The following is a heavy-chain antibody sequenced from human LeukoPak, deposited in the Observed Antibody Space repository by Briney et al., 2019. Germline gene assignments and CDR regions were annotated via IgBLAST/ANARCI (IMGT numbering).Heavy chain of an antibody. CDR3: ARVGAAYKDSNS. J-gene: IGHJ4*02. CDR1: GYTFTAVF. D-gene: IGHD1-26*01. CDR2: LNPNSGGT. V-gene: IGHV1-2*02. Sequence: ASVKVSCKTSGYTFTAVFIHCVRQAPGQGLEWMGWLNPNSGGTNYAQKFQGRVTMTRDTSISTPYMELSRLRSDDPAVYFCARVGAAYKDSNSWGQGTLVTVSS.